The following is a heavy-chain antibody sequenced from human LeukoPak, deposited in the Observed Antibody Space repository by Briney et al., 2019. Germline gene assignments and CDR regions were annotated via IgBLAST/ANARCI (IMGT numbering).Heavy chain of an antibody. Sequence: SETLSLTCTVSGGSISSYYWSWIRQPPGKGLEWIGYIYYSGSTNYNPSLKSRVTISVDTSKNQFSLKLSSVTAADTAVYYCASLKRWSGYFQYAEYFQHWGQGTLVTVSS. CDR3: ASLKRWSGYFQYAEYFQH. CDR2: IYYSGST. D-gene: IGHD3-3*01. V-gene: IGHV4-59*01. J-gene: IGHJ1*01. CDR1: GGSISSYY.